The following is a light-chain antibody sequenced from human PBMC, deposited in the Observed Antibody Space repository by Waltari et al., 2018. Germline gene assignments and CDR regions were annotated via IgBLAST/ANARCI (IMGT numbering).Light chain of an antibody. CDR1: SDITVANYY. J-gene: IGLJ3*02. CDR3: MIWPNNVWV. V-gene: IGLV5-37*01. Sequence: QPVLTQPPSSSGSPGDSARLTCTLPSDITVANYYIYWYPQKPGSPPRFLLYYNSDSDKAQGSGVPSLFSGSKDASANTGILLISGLQSEDEADYYCMIWPNNVWVFGGGTRLIVL. CDR2: YNSDSDK.